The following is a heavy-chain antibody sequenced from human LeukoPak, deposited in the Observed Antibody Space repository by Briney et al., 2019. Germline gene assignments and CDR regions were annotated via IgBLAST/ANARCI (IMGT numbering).Heavy chain of an antibody. J-gene: IGHJ5*02. Sequence: ASVKVSCKASGYTLTGYYMHWVRQAPGQGLEWMGWINPNSGGTNYAQKFQGRVTMTRDTSISTAYMELSRLRSDDTAVYYCASGDAIVVVPAAPFDPWGQGTLVTVSS. CDR2: INPNSGGT. CDR1: GYTLTGYY. V-gene: IGHV1-2*02. CDR3: ASGDAIVVVPAAPFDP. D-gene: IGHD2-2*01.